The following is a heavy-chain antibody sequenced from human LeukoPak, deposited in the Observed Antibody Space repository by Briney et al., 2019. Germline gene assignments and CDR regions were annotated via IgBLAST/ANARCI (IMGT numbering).Heavy chain of an antibody. CDR1: GFTVSSNY. D-gene: IGHD4-17*01. J-gene: IGHJ6*02. CDR2: IYTGGNT. Sequence: GGSLRLSCAASGFTVSSNYMIWVRQAPGKGLEWVSVIYTGGNTEYADSVKGRFTCSRDNSKNTLFLQMNSLRAEDTAVYYCARVTVTNYYYGMDVWGQGPRSPSP. CDR3: ARVTVTNYYYGMDV. V-gene: IGHV3-53*01.